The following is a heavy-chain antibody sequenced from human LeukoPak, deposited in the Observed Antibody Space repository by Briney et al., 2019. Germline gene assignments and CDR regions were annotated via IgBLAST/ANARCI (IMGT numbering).Heavy chain of an antibody. Sequence: GGSLRLSCAASGFTFTNAWMNWVRQAPGKGLEWVGRIKSNSDGGTTDYAAPVKGRFTISRDDPKHTVYLQMDSLKIEDTAVYYCSTLLHWGQGALVTVSS. CDR3: STLLH. CDR1: GFTFTNAW. CDR2: IKSNSDGGTT. J-gene: IGHJ4*02. V-gene: IGHV3-15*07.